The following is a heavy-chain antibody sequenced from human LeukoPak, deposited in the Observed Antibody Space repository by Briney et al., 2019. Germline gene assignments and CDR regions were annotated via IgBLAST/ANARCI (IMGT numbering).Heavy chain of an antibody. D-gene: IGHD6-13*01. Sequence: GSLRLSCAASGFTFSSYGMHWVRQAPGKGLEWVAVIWYDGSNKYYADSVKGRFTISRDNSKNTLYLQMNSLRAEDTAVYYCARAAAGGYYFDYWAREPWSPSPQ. CDR3: ARAAAGGYYFDY. J-gene: IGHJ4*02. CDR1: GFTFSSYG. V-gene: IGHV3-33*01. CDR2: IWYDGSNK.